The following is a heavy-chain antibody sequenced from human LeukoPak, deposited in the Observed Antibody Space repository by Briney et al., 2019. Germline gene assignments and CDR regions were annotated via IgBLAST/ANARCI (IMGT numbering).Heavy chain of an antibody. J-gene: IGHJ5*02. D-gene: IGHD3-9*01. CDR3: ARDLGYDILTGYSNWFDP. Sequence: SVKVSCKTSGYIFNNYVVTWVRQAPGQGLEWMGGIIPMSGTANYAQKFQGRVTITADKSTSTAYMELSSLRSEDTAVYYCARDLGYDILTGYSNWFDPWGQGTLVTVSS. V-gene: IGHV1-69*06. CDR2: IIPMSGTA. CDR1: GYIFNNYV.